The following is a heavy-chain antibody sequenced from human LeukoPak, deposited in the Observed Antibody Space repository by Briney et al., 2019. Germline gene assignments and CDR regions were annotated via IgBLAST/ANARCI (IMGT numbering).Heavy chain of an antibody. CDR3: ARLKGSYWFFDL. J-gene: IGHJ2*01. V-gene: IGHV3-66*01. CDR1: GFTVSSNY. CDR2: IYSDGTT. Sequence: GGSLRLSCAASGFTVSSNYMTWVRQAPGKGLEWVSLIYSDGTTCYADSVKGRFTISRDNSKNTLYLQMNSLRAEDTAVYYCARLKGSYWFFDLWGRGTLVTGSS.